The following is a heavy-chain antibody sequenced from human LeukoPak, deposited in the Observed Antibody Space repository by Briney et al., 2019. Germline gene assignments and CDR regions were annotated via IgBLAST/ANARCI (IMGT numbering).Heavy chain of an antibody. D-gene: IGHD3-10*01. V-gene: IGHV3-7*01. CDR1: GFTFSSYW. CDR3: ARLMYYYGSGSYLY. Sequence: GGSLGLSCAASGFTFSSYWMSWVRQAPGKGLEWVANTKQDGSEKYYVDSVKGRFTISRDNAKNSLYLQMNSLRAEDTAVYYCARLMYYYGSGSYLYWGQGTLVTVSS. J-gene: IGHJ4*02. CDR2: TKQDGSEK.